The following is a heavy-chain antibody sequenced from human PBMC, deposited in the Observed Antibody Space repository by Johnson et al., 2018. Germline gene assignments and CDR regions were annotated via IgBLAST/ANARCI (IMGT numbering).Heavy chain of an antibody. Sequence: VQLVQSGGGLVKPGGSLRLSCAASGFTFSSYSMNWVRQAPGKGLEWVSSISSSSSYIYYADSVKGRFLISRDNAKNSLYLQRNSLRAEDTAVYYCARGGYCSGGSCYSFVAFDIWGQGTMVTVSS. CDR2: ISSSSSYI. CDR1: GFTFSSYS. V-gene: IGHV3-21*01. J-gene: IGHJ3*02. D-gene: IGHD2-15*01. CDR3: ARGGYCSGGSCYSFVAFDI.